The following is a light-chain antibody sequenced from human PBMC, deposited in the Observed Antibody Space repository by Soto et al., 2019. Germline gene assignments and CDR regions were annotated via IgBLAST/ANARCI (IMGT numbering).Light chain of an antibody. CDR1: QSISSY. CDR2: AAS. CDR3: QQSYSTPR. Sequence: DIQMTQSPSSLSASVGDRVTITCRASQSISSYLNWYQQKPGKAPKLLIYAASSLQSGVPSRFGGSGSGTDFTLTISSLQPEDFATYYCQQSYSTPRFGPGTKGDIK. J-gene: IGKJ3*01. V-gene: IGKV1-39*01.